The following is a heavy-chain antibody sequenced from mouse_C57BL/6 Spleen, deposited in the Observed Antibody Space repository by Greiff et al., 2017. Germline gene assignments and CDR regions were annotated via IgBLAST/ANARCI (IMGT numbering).Heavy chain of an antibody. V-gene: IGHV1-80*01. D-gene: IGHD2-1*01. Sequence: QVQLKESGAELVKPGASVKISCKASGYAFSSYWMNWVKQRPGKGLEWIGQIYPGDGDTNYNGKFKGKATLTADKSSSTAYMQLSSLTSEDSAVYFCAKTYGNYEAWFAYWGQGTLVTVSA. CDR3: AKTYGNYEAWFAY. J-gene: IGHJ3*01. CDR1: GYAFSSYW. CDR2: IYPGDGDT.